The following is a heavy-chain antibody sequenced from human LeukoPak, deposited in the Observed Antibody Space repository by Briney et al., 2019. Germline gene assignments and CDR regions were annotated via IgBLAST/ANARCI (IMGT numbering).Heavy chain of an antibody. CDR2: IHPSGIT. CDR3: SRGYDNEKSAY. J-gene: IGHJ4*02. V-gene: IGHV4-34*01. CDR1: GGSFSGSY. Sequence: PSETLSLTCAVYGGSFSGSYWSWIRQPPGKGLGWIAEIHPSGITNYNPSLKSRVSISIDTSKNQFSLSLTSVTAADTAVYYCSRGYDNEKSAYWGQGTLVTVSS. D-gene: IGHD3-22*01.